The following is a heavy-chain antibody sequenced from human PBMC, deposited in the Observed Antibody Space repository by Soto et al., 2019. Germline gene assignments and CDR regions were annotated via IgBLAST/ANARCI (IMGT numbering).Heavy chain of an antibody. J-gene: IGHJ4*02. CDR1: DFALSSLA. D-gene: IGHD6-19*01. V-gene: IGHV3-23*01. Sequence: PGGSLRLSCEASDFALSSLAMTWVCQAPGKGLEWVSSFPDGGSDPSYADSVKGRFTISRDNSRKTLYLQMNSLRADDTAIYYCSFGGGLLSSGWYKYYFDYWGQGALVTVSS. CDR2: FPDGGSDP. CDR3: SFGGGLLSSGWYKYYFDY.